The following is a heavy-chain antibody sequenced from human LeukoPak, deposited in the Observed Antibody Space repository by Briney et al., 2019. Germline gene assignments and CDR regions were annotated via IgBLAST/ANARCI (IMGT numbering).Heavy chain of an antibody. Sequence: GGSLRLSCAASGFTFSSYEMNWVRQAPGKGLEWVSYISSSGSTIYYADSVKGRFTISRDDAKNSLYLQMSSLRAEDTAVYYCAELGITMIGGVWGKGTTVTISS. CDR1: GFTFSSYE. V-gene: IGHV3-48*03. D-gene: IGHD3-10*02. CDR2: ISSSGSTI. CDR3: AELGITMIGGV. J-gene: IGHJ6*04.